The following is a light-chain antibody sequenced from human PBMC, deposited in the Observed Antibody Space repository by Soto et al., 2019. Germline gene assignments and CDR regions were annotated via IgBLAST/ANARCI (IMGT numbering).Light chain of an antibody. Sequence: QSALTQPAAVSGSPGQSITISCTGTSNDVGIYNYVSWYQQHPGKAPKLMIYEVTNRPSGVSDRFSGSKSDNTASLTISGLHAEDEADYYCSLYTSSSTPVVFGGGTKLTVL. V-gene: IGLV2-14*01. CDR2: EVT. CDR1: SNDVGIYNY. CDR3: SLYTSSSTPVV. J-gene: IGLJ2*01.